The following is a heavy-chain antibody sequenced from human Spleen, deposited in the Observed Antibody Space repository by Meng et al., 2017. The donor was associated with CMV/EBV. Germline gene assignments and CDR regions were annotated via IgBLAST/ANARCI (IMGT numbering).Heavy chain of an antibody. J-gene: IGHJ6*02. CDR2: INHSGST. D-gene: IGHD3-22*01. Sequence: SETLSLTCAVYGGSFSGYYWSWIRQPPGKGLEWIGEINHSGSTNYNPSLKSRVTISVDTSKNQFSLKLSSVTVADTAVYYCARGPIIYDSSGYSHYYGMDVWGQGTTVTVSS. CDR3: ARGPIIYDSSGYSHYYGMDV. V-gene: IGHV4-34*01. CDR1: GGSFSGYY.